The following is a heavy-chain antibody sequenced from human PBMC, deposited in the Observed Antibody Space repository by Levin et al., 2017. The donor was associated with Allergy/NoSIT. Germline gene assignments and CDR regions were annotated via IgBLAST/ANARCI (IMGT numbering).Heavy chain of an antibody. V-gene: IGHV1-69*13. CDR2: IIPIFGTA. D-gene: IGHD2-15*01. CDR3: ASYGCSGGSCYSLDY. Sequence: SVKVSCKASGGTFSSYAISWVRQAPGQGLEWMGGIIPIFGTANYAQKFQGRVTITADESTSTAYMELSSLRSEDTAVYYCASYGCSGGSCYSLDYWGQGTLVTVSS. CDR1: GGTFSSYA. J-gene: IGHJ4*02.